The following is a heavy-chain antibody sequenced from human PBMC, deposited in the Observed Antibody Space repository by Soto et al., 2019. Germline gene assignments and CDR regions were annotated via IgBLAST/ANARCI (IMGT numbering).Heavy chain of an antibody. CDR1: GFTFSSYS. Sequence: LRLSCAASGFTFSSYSMNWVRQAPGKGLEWVSYISSSSSTIYYADSVKGRFTISRDNAKNSLYLQMNSLRDEDTAVYYCAREGAVPDYYDSSGYYPFDYWGQGTLVTVSS. CDR2: ISSSSSTI. V-gene: IGHV3-48*02. CDR3: AREGAVPDYYDSSGYYPFDY. J-gene: IGHJ4*02. D-gene: IGHD3-22*01.